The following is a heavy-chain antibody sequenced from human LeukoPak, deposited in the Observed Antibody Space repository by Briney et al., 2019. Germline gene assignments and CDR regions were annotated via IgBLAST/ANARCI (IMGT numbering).Heavy chain of an antibody. Sequence: PGGSLRLSCAASGFTFSSYGMHWVRQAPGKGLEWVAVISYDGSNKYYADSVKGRFTISRDNSKNTLYLQMNSLRAEDTAVYYCARGGPLYGMDVWGQGTTVTVSS. V-gene: IGHV3-30*19. CDR1: GFTFSSYG. CDR3: ARGGPLYGMDV. CDR2: ISYDGSNK. J-gene: IGHJ6*02.